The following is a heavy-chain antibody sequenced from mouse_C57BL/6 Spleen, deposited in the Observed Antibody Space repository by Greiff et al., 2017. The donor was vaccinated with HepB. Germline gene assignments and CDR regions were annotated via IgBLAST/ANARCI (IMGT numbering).Heavy chain of an antibody. CDR2: INPNNGGT. D-gene: IGHD1-1*01. V-gene: IGHV1-26*01. J-gene: IGHJ3*01. Sequence: VQLQQSGPELVKPGASVKISCKASGYTFTDYYMNWVKQSHGKSLEWIGDINPNNGGTSYNQKFKGKATLTVDKSSSKAYMELRSLTSEDSAVYYCARSDTTSGFAYWGQGTLVTVSA. CDR1: GYTFTDYY. CDR3: ARSDTTSGFAY.